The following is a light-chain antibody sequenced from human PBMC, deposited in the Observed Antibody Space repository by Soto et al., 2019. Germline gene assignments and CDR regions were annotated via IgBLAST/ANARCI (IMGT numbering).Light chain of an antibody. Sequence: EIVLTQSPGTLSLSPGERATLSCRASQSVGSTDLVWYQQKPGQAPRLLIYGASSRATGIPDRFSGSGSGTDFTLTISSLQPEDFATYYCQQLRTFGQGTKVEIK. CDR1: QSVGSTD. CDR3: QQLRT. CDR2: GAS. J-gene: IGKJ1*01. V-gene: IGKV3-20*01.